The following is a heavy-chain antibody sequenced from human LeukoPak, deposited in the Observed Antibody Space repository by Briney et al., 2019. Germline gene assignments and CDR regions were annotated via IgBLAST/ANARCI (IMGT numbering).Heavy chain of an antibody. CDR2: FDPEDGET. CDR1: GYTLTELS. J-gene: IGHJ6*03. Sequence: ASVKVSCKVSGYTLTELSMHWVRQAPGKGLEWMGGFDPEDGETIYAQKFQGRVTMTEDTSTDTAYMELSSLRSEDTAVYYCATTGVAAAGTEGIGDYYYYYYMDVXXXGXXXTVSS. D-gene: IGHD6-13*01. CDR3: ATTGVAAAGTEGIGDYYYYYYMDV. V-gene: IGHV1-24*01.